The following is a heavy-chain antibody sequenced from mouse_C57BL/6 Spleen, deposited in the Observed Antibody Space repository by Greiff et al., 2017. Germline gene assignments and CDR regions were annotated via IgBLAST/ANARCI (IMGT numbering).Heavy chain of an antibody. CDR1: GYAFSSSW. D-gene: IGHD1-1*01. J-gene: IGHJ4*01. CDR2: IYPGDGDT. Sequence: VKLMESGPELVKPGASVKISCKASGYAFSSSWMNWVKQRPGKGLEWIGRIYPGDGDTNYNGKFKGKATLTADKSSSTAYMQLSSLTSEDSAVYFCAREIYGSSDDAMDYWGQGTSVTVSS. CDR3: AREIYGSSDDAMDY. V-gene: IGHV1-82*01.